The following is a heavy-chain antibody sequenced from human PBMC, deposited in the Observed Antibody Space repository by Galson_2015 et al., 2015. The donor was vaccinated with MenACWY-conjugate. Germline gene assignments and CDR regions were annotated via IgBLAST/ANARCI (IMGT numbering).Heavy chain of an antibody. CDR2: INGDGASI. D-gene: IGHD1-1*01. CDR1: GFSFSSYW. J-gene: IGHJ5*02. V-gene: IGHV3-74*01. CDR3: AKLSTGGGA. Sequence: SLRLSCAASGFSFSSYWMHWVRQPPGKGLVWVSRINGDGASISYADSVKDRLTISRDNAKNSLYLQMNSLRAEDTAFYYCAKLSTGGGAWGQGTLVTVSS.